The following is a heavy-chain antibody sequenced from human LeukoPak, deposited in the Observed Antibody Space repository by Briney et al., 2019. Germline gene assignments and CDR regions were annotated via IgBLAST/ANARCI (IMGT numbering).Heavy chain of an antibody. CDR1: GFTFSTFA. D-gene: IGHD1-7*01. J-gene: IGHJ4*02. CDR3: ARSSRELGGYAPWELMPPFDY. CDR2: IFPSGGEI. Sequence: GGSLRLSCAASGFTFSTFAMIWVRQPPGKGLEWVSSIFPSGGEIHYADSVKGRFTISRDNAKNSLYLQMNSLRAEDTAVYYCARSSRELGGYAPWELMPPFDYWGQGTLVTVSS. V-gene: IGHV3-21*01.